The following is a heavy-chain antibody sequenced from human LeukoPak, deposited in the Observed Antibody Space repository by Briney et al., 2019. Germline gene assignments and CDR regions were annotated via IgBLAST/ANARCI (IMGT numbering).Heavy chain of an antibody. J-gene: IGHJ3*02. CDR2: ISAYNGNT. Sequence: ASVKVSCKASDTFTSYGISWVRQAPGQGLEWMGWISAYNGNTSYAQKLQGRVTMTTDTSTSTAYMELRSLRSDDTAVYYCARQVGATPEDAFDIWGQGTMVTVSS. V-gene: IGHV1-18*01. D-gene: IGHD1-26*01. CDR1: DTFTSYG. CDR3: ARQVGATPEDAFDI.